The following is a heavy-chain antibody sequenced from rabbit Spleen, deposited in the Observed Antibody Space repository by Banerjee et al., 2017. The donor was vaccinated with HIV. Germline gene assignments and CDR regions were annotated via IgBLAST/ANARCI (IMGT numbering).Heavy chain of an antibody. CDR2: IYVGSSGSY. Sequence: QSLEESGGDLVKPGASLTLACTASGFSFSSGYWICWVRQAPGKGLECIACIYVGSSGSYYYASWAKGRFTISKTSSTTVTLQMTSLTAADTAIYFCGRYYSYDYGGDGYDLWGQGTLVTVS. CDR1: GFSFSSGYW. CDR3: GRYYSYDYGGDGYDL. D-gene: IGHD6-1*01. V-gene: IGHV1S40*01. J-gene: IGHJ3*01.